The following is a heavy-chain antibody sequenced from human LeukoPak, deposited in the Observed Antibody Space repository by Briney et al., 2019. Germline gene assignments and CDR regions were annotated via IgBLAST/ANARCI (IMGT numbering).Heavy chain of an antibody. CDR3: ARSGKWELILFDY. V-gene: IGHV3-48*01. J-gene: IGHJ4*02. D-gene: IGHD1-26*01. CDR2: ISSSSSTI. CDR1: GFTFSSYS. Sequence: GGSLRLSCAASGFTFSSYSMNWVRQAPGEGLEWVSYISSSSSTIYYADSVKGRFTTSRDNAKNSLYLQMNSLRAEDTAVYYCARSGKWELILFDYWGQGTLVTVSS.